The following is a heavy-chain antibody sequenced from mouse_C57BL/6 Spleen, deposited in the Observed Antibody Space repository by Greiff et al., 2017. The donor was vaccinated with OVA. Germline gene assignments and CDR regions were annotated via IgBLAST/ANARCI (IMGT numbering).Heavy chain of an antibody. J-gene: IGHJ3*01. CDR3: ASRLPAGFAY. V-gene: IGHV3-6*01. D-gene: IGHD2-10*01. CDR2: ISYDGSN. Sequence: EVKLMESGPGLVKPSQSLSLTCSVTGYSITSGYYWNWIRQFPGNKLEWMGYISYDGSNNYNPSLKNRISITRDTSKNQFFLKLNSVTTEDTATYYCASRLPAGFAYWGQGTLVTVSA. CDR1: GYSITSGYY.